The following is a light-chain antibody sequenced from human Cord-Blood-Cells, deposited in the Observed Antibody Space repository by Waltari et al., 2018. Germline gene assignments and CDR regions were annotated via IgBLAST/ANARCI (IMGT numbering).Light chain of an antibody. CDR2: KAS. J-gene: IGKJ4*02. CDR3: QQDNSYART. Sequence: DVQMTETPSSLAASVGDRVTITCRASQSISSWLAWYQQNPGKAPKLRIYKASSLESGGPSRFSGSGSGTEYTLTSSSLQPDDLATYYCQQDNSYARTSGGGPTVEI. V-gene: IGKV1-5*03. CDR1: QSISSW.